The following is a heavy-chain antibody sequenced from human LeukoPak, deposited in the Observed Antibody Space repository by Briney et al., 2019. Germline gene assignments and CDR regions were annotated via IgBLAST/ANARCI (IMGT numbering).Heavy chain of an antibody. CDR1: GGSISSYY. V-gene: IGHV4-59*01. CDR3: ESRTYFYDSSGYYFDY. D-gene: IGHD3-22*01. Sequence: PSETLSLTCTVSGGSISSYYWSWIRQPPGKGLECIGYIYYSGSTNYNPSLKSRVTISVDTSKNQFSLKLSSVTAADTAVYYCESRTYFYDSSGYYFDYWGQGTLVTVSS. J-gene: IGHJ4*02. CDR2: IYYSGST.